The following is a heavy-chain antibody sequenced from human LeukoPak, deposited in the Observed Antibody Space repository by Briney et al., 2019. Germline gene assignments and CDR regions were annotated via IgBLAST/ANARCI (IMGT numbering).Heavy chain of an antibody. J-gene: IGHJ4*02. D-gene: IGHD2-8*01. CDR3: ARTNLDCKNGVCYDY. CDR1: DYTFTNYG. Sequence: ASVKVSCKASDYTFTNYGISWVRQAPGQGLEWMGWISAYNGKTYYAQKFQGRVTVATDTSTSTAYMDLRSLRSDDTAVYYCARTNLDCKNGVCYDYWGQGTPVTVSS. CDR2: ISAYNGKT. V-gene: IGHV1-18*01.